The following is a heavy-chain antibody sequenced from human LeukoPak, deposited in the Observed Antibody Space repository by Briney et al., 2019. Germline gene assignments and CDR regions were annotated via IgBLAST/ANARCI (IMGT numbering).Heavy chain of an antibody. CDR1: GGSVSSGSYY. D-gene: IGHD5-18*01. CDR3: ARDRSYGYFDY. Sequence: KTSGTLSLTCTVSGGSVSSGSYYWSWIRQPPGKGLEWIGFVYFSGSTNYNPSLKSRVTISVDTSKNQFSLKLSSVTAADTAVYYCARDRSYGYFDYWGQGTLVTVSS. J-gene: IGHJ4*02. V-gene: IGHV4-61*01. CDR2: VYFSGST.